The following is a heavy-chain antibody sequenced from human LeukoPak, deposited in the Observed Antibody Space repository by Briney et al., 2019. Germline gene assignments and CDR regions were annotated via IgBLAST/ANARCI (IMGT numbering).Heavy chain of an antibody. J-gene: IGHJ5*01. CDR1: GGSFSGYY. Sequence: SETLSLTCAVYGGSFSGYYWSWIRQPPGKGLEWIGEINHSGSTNYNPSLKSRVTISVDTSKNQFSLNLSSVTAADTAVYYCAREKRLRGTDWFDSWGQGTLVTVSS. D-gene: IGHD1-1*01. CDR3: AREKRLRGTDWFDS. CDR2: INHSGST. V-gene: IGHV4-34*01.